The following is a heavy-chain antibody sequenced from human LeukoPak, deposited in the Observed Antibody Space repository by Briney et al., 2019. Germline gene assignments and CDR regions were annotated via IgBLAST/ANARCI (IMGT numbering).Heavy chain of an antibody. V-gene: IGHV4-61*01. J-gene: IGHJ3*02. Sequence: SQSLSLTWTVSSGSISSSSYYWSWIRQPPGKGLEWIGYIYYSGSTNYNPSLKSQVTISVDTSKNQFSPKLSSVTAADTAVYCCARVFSWWGGRASPAAFDIWGQGTMVTVSS. CDR3: ARVFSWWGGRASPAAFDI. D-gene: IGHD2-15*01. CDR1: SGSISSSSYY. CDR2: IYYSGST.